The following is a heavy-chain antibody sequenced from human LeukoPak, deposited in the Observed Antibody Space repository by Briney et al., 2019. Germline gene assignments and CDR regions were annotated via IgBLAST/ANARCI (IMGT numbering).Heavy chain of an antibody. J-gene: IGHJ4*02. CDR1: GFSFSSYA. CDR3: AKDGGICDCGWGSYRCYFDY. D-gene: IGHD3-16*02. V-gene: IGHV3-23*01. Sequence: AGASQRPSYAAAGFSFSSYAMSWVRLPPRNGLGWVTAISSNGGSTYYADSVKGRFTISRDNSKNTLYLQMNSLRAEDTAVYYCAKDGGICDCGWGSYRCYFDYWGQGTLVTVSS. CDR2: ISSNGGST.